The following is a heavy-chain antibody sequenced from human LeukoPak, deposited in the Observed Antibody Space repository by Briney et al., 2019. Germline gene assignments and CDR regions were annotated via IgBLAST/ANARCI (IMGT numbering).Heavy chain of an antibody. J-gene: IGHJ3*02. CDR2: IYYSGST. Sequence: SETLSLTCTVSGGSFSSSSYNWGWIRQPPGKGLEWIGSIYYSGSTYYIPSLKSRLIISVDMSRNQFSLKLSSVTAADTAVYYCARGKDLDAFDIWGQGTMVTVSS. V-gene: IGHV4-39*07. CDR3: ARGKDLDAFDI. CDR1: GGSFSSSSYN.